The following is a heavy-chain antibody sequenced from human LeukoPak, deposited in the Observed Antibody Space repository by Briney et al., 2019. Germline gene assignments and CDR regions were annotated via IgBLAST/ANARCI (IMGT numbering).Heavy chain of an antibody. V-gene: IGHV1-2*02. CDR3: ARGDYYYYYYMDV. CDR1: GYTFTGYY. J-gene: IGHJ6*03. Sequence: GASVKVSCKASGYTFTGYYMHWVRQAPGQGLEWMGWINPNSGGTNYAQKFQGRVTMTRDTPISTAYMELSRLRSDDTAVYYCARGDYYYYYYMDVWGKGTTVTVSS. CDR2: INPNSGGT.